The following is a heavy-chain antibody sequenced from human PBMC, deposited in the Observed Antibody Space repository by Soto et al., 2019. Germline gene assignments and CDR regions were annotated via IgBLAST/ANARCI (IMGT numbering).Heavy chain of an antibody. CDR3: AKSILRLLWGDYYYGMDV. CDR2: ISGSGGST. D-gene: IGHD2-2*01. Sequence: EVQLLESGGGLVQPGVSMRLSCAASGFTCSSYAMSWVRQAPGKGLLWVSAISGSGGSTYYADSAKGRFTITRYNSKNTLYLQMNSLRADDTAVYYWAKSILRLLWGDYYYGMDVWGKGTTVTVSS. CDR1: GFTCSSYA. V-gene: IGHV3-23*01. J-gene: IGHJ6*04.